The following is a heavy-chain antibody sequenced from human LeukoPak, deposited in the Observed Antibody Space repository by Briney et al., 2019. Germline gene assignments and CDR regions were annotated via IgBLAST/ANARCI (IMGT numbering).Heavy chain of an antibody. CDR3: AKVGRYSSSWYYFDY. J-gene: IGHJ4*02. CDR2: ISGSGGST. CDR1: GLTFSSYA. Sequence: GGSLRLSCAASGLTFSSYAMSWVRQAPGKGLEWVSAISGSGGSTYYADSVKGRFTISRDNSKNTLYLQMNSLRAEDTAVYYCAKVGRYSSSWYYFDYWGQGTLVTVSS. V-gene: IGHV3-23*01. D-gene: IGHD6-13*01.